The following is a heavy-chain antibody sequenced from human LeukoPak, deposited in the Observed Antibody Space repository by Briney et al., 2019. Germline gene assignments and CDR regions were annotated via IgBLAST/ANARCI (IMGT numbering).Heavy chain of an antibody. Sequence: GGSLRLSCAASGLTFTSTGMSWVRQAPGKGLEWVSTNSASGGNAYYADSVKGRFTISRDNSKNMVYLQTDSLRAEDTAVYYCALSGYGDRDHWGQGTLVTVSS. CDR1: GLTFTSTG. CDR2: NSASGGNA. J-gene: IGHJ4*02. V-gene: IGHV3-23*01. D-gene: IGHD3-22*01. CDR3: ALSGYGDRDH.